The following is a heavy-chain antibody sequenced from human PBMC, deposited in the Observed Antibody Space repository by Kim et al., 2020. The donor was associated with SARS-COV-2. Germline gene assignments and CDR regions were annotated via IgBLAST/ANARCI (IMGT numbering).Heavy chain of an antibody. D-gene: IGHD7-27*01. J-gene: IGHJ3*01. Sequence: SETLSLTCTVSGGSVSGGNYYWSWIRQPPGKGPEWLGFMYDSGKTLYNPSLKSRLSISVDTSKNQFSLKLQSVSAAYTAMYFCARDLGMGWSGESNDAFDVWGQGTFVIVSS. CDR1: GGSVSGGNYY. V-gene: IGHV4-30-4*01. CDR2: MYDSGKT. CDR3: ARDLGMGWSGESNDAFDV.